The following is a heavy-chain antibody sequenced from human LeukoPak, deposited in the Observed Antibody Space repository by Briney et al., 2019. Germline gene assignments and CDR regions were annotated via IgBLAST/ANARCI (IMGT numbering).Heavy chain of an antibody. CDR2: ISSSSSYI. CDR1: GFTFSSYS. V-gene: IGHV3-21*01. CDR3: AREDSSSSYFDY. D-gene: IGHD6-13*01. Sequence: GGSLRLSCAASGFTFSSYSMNWVRQAPGKGLEWVSSISSSSSYIYYADSVKGRFTISRDNAKNSLYLQMNSLRAEDTAVYYCAREDSSSSYFDYWGQGTLVTVSS. J-gene: IGHJ4*02.